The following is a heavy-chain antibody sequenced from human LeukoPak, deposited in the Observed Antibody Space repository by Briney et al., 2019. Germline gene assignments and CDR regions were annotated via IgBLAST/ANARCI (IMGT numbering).Heavy chain of an antibody. CDR2: INHNGNVN. J-gene: IGHJ4*02. D-gene: IGHD3-22*01. V-gene: IGHV3-7*03. Sequence: GGSLRLSCAASGFTFSSYWMNWARQAPGKGLEWVASINHNGNVNYYVDSVKGRFTISRGNAKNSPYLQMNSLRAEDTALYYCAKDMSYDSSGSDHWGQGTLVTVSS. CDR1: GFTFSSYW. CDR3: AKDMSYDSSGSDH.